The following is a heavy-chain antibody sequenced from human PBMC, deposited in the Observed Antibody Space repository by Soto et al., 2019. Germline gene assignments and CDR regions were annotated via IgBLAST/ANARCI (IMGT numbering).Heavy chain of an antibody. V-gene: IGHV3-11*05. D-gene: IGHD3-10*01. CDR1: GFTFNDYY. CDR3: ARDLPLFTMVRGSNRYFYYGMDV. CDR2: ISSIGCYT. J-gene: IGHJ6*02. Sequence: GGSLRLSCEASGFTFNDYYMSWIRQAPGRGLEWVSYISSIGCYTKYADSVKGLFTISRDNAKYSLFLQMSSLRAEDTAVYYCARDLPLFTMVRGSNRYFYYGMDVWGQGTPVTV.